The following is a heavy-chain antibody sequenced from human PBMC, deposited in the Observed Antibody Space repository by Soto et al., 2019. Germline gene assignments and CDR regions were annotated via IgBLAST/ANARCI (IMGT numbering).Heavy chain of an antibody. V-gene: IGHV5-51*01. CDR2: IYPGDSDI. D-gene: IGHD3-3*01. Sequence: GESLKISCKVYGYSFTGYWIGWVRQMPEKGLEWMVIIYPGDSDIRYNPSFQGQVTISADKSANTAYLQWSSLKASDTAMYYCARQPSIFGPVHGAFDIWGQGTMVTVSS. CDR3: ARQPSIFGPVHGAFDI. CDR1: GYSFTGYW. J-gene: IGHJ3*02.